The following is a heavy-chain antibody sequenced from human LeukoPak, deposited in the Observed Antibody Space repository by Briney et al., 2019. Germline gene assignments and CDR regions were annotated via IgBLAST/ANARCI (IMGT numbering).Heavy chain of an antibody. CDR1: GGSISSYY. CDR2: INHSGST. Sequence: SETLSLTCTVSGGSISSYYWSWIRQPPGKGLEWIGEINHSGSTNYNPSLKSRVTISVDTSKNQFSLKLSSVTAADTAVYYCASTPPTGDFWSGYLRSPADAFDIWGQGTMVTVSS. CDR3: ASTPPTGDFWSGYLRSPADAFDI. V-gene: IGHV4-34*01. J-gene: IGHJ3*02. D-gene: IGHD3-3*01.